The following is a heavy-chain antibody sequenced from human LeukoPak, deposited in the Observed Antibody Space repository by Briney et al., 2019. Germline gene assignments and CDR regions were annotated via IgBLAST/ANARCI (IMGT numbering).Heavy chain of an antibody. CDR1: GASFTSVY. Sequence: KASQSLSLTCAVYGASFTSVYWSCIRHPPGSGLEWIGEIKHSGSTTYNPSLKARVPISVDTSKNQFSLKQSSMTAADMAVYYCARTGYSSSWYHYYDGMDVWGKGTTVTVSS. J-gene: IGHJ6*04. V-gene: IGHV4-34*01. CDR2: IKHSGST. D-gene: IGHD6-13*01. CDR3: ARTGYSSSWYHYYDGMDV.